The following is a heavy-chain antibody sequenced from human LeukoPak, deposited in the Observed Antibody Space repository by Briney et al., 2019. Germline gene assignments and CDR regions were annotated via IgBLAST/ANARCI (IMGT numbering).Heavy chain of an antibody. CDR3: ASLLSSNWYNY. CDR1: GFTFSRYA. CDR2: ISKSGDYT. V-gene: IGHV3-23*01. J-gene: IGHJ4*02. Sequence: GASLRLSCAASGFTFSRYAMSWVRQAPGKGLEWVSAISKSGDYTYYADSVKGRFTISRDNSKDTLYLRMNSLRAEDTALYYCASLLSSNWYNYWGQGTLVTVSS. D-gene: IGHD6-13*01.